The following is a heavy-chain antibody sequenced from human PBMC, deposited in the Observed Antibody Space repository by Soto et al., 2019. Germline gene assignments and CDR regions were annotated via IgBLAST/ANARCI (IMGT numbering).Heavy chain of an antibody. Sequence: PSETLSLTCTVSGGSISSYYWSWIRQPPGKGLEWIGYIYYSGITNYNPSLKSRVTISVDTSKNQFSLKLSSVTAADTAVYYCASYKSNYYYGMEVWGQGTTVTVSS. CDR1: GGSISSYY. CDR2: IYYSGIT. CDR3: ASYKSNYYYGMEV. D-gene: IGHD1-20*01. V-gene: IGHV4-59*01. J-gene: IGHJ6*02.